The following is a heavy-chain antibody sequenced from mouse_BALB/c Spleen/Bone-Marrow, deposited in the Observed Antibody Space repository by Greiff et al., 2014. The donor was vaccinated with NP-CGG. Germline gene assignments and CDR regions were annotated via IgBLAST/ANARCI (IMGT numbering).Heavy chain of an antibody. V-gene: IGHV14-3*02. Sequence: EVQLVESGAKLVKPGASVKLSCTASGFNIKDTYMHWVKQRPEQGLEWIGRIDPANGNTKYDPKFQGKATITADTSSNTAYLQLSSLTSEDTAVYYCARWEYYAMDYWGQGTSVTVSS. J-gene: IGHJ4*01. CDR1: GFNIKDTY. CDR2: IDPANGNT. CDR3: ARWEYYAMDY. D-gene: IGHD4-1*01.